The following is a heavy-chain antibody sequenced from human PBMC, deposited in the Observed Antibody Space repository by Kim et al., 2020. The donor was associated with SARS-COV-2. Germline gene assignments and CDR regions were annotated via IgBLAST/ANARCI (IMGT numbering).Heavy chain of an antibody. Sequence: ASVKVSCKASGYTFTSYAMHWVRQAPGQRLEWMGWINAGNGNTKYSQKFQGRVTITRDTSASTAYMELSSLRSEDTAVYYCARRWGTGWYNPTFDYWGQGTLVTVSS. V-gene: IGHV1-3*01. CDR2: INAGNGNT. CDR3: ARRWGTGWYNPTFDY. CDR1: GYTFTSYA. J-gene: IGHJ4*02. D-gene: IGHD6-19*01.